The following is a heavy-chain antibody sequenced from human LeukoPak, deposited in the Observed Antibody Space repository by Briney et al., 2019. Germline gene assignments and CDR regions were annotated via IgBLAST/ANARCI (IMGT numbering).Heavy chain of an antibody. V-gene: IGHV1-2*02. CDR3: ARVYRISLNDAFDI. J-gene: IGHJ3*02. CDR2: INPNSGGT. Sequence: ASVKVSCKASGYTFTGYYMHWVRQAPGQGLEWMGWINPNSGGTNYAQKFQGRVSMTRDTSISTAFMDLTTLTSDDTAVYYCARVYRISLNDAFDIWGQGKVVSVSS. D-gene: IGHD2-15*01. CDR1: GYTFTGYY.